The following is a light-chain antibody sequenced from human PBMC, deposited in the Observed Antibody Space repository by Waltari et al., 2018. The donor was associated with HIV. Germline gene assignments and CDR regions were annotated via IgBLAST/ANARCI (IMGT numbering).Light chain of an antibody. CDR1: QTVNNT. CDR3: QQNFSYPLT. J-gene: IGKJ3*01. V-gene: IGKV1-39*01. Sequence: DIQMTQSPSSLSASVGDSVTITCRASQTVNNTLNWYQQKPGEAPKVVIYDASTLESGVPSRFRGGGSRTDFTLTITSLQLDDFATYFCQQNFSYPLTFGPGTKVDI. CDR2: DAS.